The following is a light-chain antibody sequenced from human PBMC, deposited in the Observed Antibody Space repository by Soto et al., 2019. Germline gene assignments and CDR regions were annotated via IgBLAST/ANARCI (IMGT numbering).Light chain of an antibody. V-gene: IGLV2-14*01. CDR2: DVT. Sequence: QSALTQPASVSGSPGQSITISCTGTSSDVGGYNYVSWYQQHPGKAPKLMIYDVTTRPSGVSNRFSGSKSGNTASLTISGLQAEDEADYYRSSYTCSSTPLVFGGGTKLTVL. CDR3: SSYTCSSTPLV. J-gene: IGLJ3*02. CDR1: SSDVGGYNY.